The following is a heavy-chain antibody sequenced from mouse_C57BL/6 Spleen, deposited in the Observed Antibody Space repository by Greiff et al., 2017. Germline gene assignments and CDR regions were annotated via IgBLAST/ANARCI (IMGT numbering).Heavy chain of an antibody. CDR2: INPNNGGT. CDR3: ARHVPFAY. J-gene: IGHJ3*01. V-gene: IGHV1-26*01. CDR1: GYTFTDYY. Sequence: EVQLQQSGPELVKPGASVKISCKASGYTFTDYYMNWVKQSHGKSLEWIGDINPNNGGTSYNQKFKGKATVTVDKSSSTADMELRSLTSADSAVYYCARHVPFAYWGQGTLVNVSA.